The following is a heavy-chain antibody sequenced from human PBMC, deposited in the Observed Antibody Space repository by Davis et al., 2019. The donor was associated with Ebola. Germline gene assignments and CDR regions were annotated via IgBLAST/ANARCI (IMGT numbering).Heavy chain of an antibody. CDR3: ARDRQDYDILTGYVVFYGMDV. D-gene: IGHD3-9*01. V-gene: IGHV3-23*01. CDR2: ISGSGGST. CDR1: GFTFSSYA. Sequence: PGGSLRLSCAASGFTFSSYAMSWVRQAPGKGLEWVSAISGSGGSTYYADSVKGRITISRDNSKNTVYLQMNSLRTEDTAVYYCARDRQDYDILTGYVVFYGMDVWGQGTTVTVSS. J-gene: IGHJ6*02.